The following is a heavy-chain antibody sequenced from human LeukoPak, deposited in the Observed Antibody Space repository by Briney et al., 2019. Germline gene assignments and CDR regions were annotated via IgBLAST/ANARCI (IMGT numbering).Heavy chain of an antibody. CDR2: IYYSGST. D-gene: IGHD3-9*01. Sequence: PSQTLSLTCTVSGGSISSGDYYWSWIRQPPGKGLEWIGYIYYSGSTYYNPSLKSRVTISVDTSKNQFSLKLSSVTAADTAVYYCARGDGITIFWHYFDYWGQGTLVTVSS. CDR1: GGSISSGDYY. V-gene: IGHV4-30-4*01. CDR3: ARGDGITIFWHYFDY. J-gene: IGHJ4*02.